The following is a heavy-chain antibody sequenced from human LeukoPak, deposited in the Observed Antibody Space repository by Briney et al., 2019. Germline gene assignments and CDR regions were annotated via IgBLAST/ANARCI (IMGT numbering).Heavy chain of an antibody. CDR3: ARLVAARPTYFDY. Sequence: PSETLSLTCTVSGGSISSSSYYWGWIRQPPGKGLEWIGSIYYSGSTYYNPSLRSRVTISVDTSKNQFSLKLSSVTAADTAVYYCARLVAARPTYFDYWGQGTLVTVSS. CDR2: IYYSGST. CDR1: GGSISSSSYY. J-gene: IGHJ4*02. V-gene: IGHV4-39*01. D-gene: IGHD6-6*01.